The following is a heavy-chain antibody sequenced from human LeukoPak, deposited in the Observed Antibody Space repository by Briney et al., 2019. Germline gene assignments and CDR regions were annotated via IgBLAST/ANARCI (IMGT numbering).Heavy chain of an antibody. CDR3: ARSGPYYYYYYMDV. J-gene: IGHJ6*03. CDR2: INHSGST. CDR1: GGSFSGYY. V-gene: IGHV4-34*01. Sequence: SETLSLTCAVYGGSFSGYYWSWIRQPLGKGLEWIGEINHSGSTNYNPSLKSRVTISVDTSKNQFSLKLSSVTAADTAVYYCARSGPYYYYYYMDVWGKGTTVTVSS. D-gene: IGHD2-8*02.